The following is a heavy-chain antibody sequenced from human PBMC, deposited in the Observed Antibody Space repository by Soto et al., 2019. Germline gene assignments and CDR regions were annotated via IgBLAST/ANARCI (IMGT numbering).Heavy chain of an antibody. Sequence: GGSLRLSCAASGFTFSSYAMSWVRQAPGKGLEWVSAISGSGGSTYYADSVKGRFTISRDNSKNTLYLQMNSLRAEDTAVYYCAKDGSIFGVVMAYYYGMGVWGQGTTVTVSS. D-gene: IGHD3-3*01. CDR1: GFTFSSYA. CDR2: ISGSGGST. V-gene: IGHV3-23*01. J-gene: IGHJ6*02. CDR3: AKDGSIFGVVMAYYYGMGV.